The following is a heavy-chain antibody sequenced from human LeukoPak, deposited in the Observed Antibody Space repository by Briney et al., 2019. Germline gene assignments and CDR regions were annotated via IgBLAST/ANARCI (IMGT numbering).Heavy chain of an antibody. D-gene: IGHD2-21*01. V-gene: IGHV3-20*04. CDR2: INWNAGST. CDR3: ARVFKYSMSGYYFDY. CDR1: GYSITSGYY. J-gene: IGHJ4*02. Sequence: ETLSLTCTVSGYSITSGYYWVWIRQPPGKGLEWVSGINWNAGSTAYADSVKGRFTISRDNAKNSLYLQMSSLRAEDTALYYCARVFKYSMSGYYFDYWGQGALVTVSS.